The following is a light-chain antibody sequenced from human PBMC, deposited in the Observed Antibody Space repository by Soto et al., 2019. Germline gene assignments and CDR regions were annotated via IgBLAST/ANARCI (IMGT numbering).Light chain of an antibody. J-gene: IGKJ4*01. CDR1: QGITSY. Sequence: DIQLTQSPSFLSASVGDRVTLTCRASQGITSYLAWYQQKPGKAPKLLIYAASTLQSGVPSRFSGSGSGTAFTLTISSLQPEDFATSYCQQLNSYPVTFGGGTKVEIK. CDR3: QQLNSYPVT. CDR2: AAS. V-gene: IGKV1-9*01.